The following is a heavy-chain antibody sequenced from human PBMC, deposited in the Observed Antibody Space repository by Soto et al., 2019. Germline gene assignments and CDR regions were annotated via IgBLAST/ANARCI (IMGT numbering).Heavy chain of an antibody. D-gene: IGHD3-16*01. CDR2: ISWNSGSI. CDR1: GFNVDRYG. J-gene: IGHJ6*01. V-gene: IGHV3-9*01. CDR3: AKYTGDGDHGNNYY. Sequence: VQVVESGVRCVQPGRSLRLSCVVSGFNVDRYGMHWVRQGPGKCLEWVSVISWNSGSIGYAVSVKGRFTISRDNAKNSLYLQMDSLKAEDTDLYYCAKYTGDGDHGNNYY.